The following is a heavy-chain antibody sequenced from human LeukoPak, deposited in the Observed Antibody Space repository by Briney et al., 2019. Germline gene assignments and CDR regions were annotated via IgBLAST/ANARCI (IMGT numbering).Heavy chain of an antibody. CDR1: GGSFSGYY. CDR3: ARGRSTYYYDSSGYYRPVTFDY. D-gene: IGHD3-22*01. J-gene: IGHJ4*02. CDR2: INHSGST. V-gene: IGHV4-34*01. Sequence: SETLSLTCAVYGGSFSGYYWSWIRQPPGKGLEWIGEINHSGSTNYNPSLKSRVTISVDTSKNQFSLKLSSVTAAETAVYYCARGRSTYYYDSSGYYRPVTFDYWGQGTLVTVSS.